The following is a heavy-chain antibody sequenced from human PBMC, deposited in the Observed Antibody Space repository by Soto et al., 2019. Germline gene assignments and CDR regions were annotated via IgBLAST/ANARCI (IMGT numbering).Heavy chain of an antibody. D-gene: IGHD3-3*01. Sequence: GGSMRLSCAASGFTFSSYAMSWVRQAPGKGLEWVSAISGSGGSTYYADSVKGRFTISRDNSKNTLYLQMNSLRAEDTAVYYCAKDHDFWSGYYGPGRGYFDYWGQGTLVTVSS. CDR3: AKDHDFWSGYYGPGRGYFDY. V-gene: IGHV3-23*01. J-gene: IGHJ4*02. CDR2: ISGSGGST. CDR1: GFTFSSYA.